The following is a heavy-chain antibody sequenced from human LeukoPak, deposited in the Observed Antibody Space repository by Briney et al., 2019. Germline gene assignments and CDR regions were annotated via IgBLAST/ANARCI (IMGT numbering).Heavy chain of an antibody. J-gene: IGHJ6*03. Sequence: SETLSPTCTVSGYSITSGSYSWNWIRQPPGRGLEWIGYIFYSGNTYFNPSLKSRVTMSVDASKNQFSLKLSSVTAADTAVYYCARLPITMVRGVRRYYYYYMDVRGKGTTVTISS. V-gene: IGHV4-30-4*07. CDR2: IFYSGNT. D-gene: IGHD3-10*01. CDR1: GYSITSGSYS. CDR3: ARLPITMVRGVRRYYYYYMDV.